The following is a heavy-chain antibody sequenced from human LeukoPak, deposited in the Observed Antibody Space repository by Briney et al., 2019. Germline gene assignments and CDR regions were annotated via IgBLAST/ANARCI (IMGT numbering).Heavy chain of an antibody. J-gene: IGHJ4*02. CDR2: ISSSSSTI. Sequence: PGGSLTLPCAASGFTLSSYSMNSVRQPPAKGLEWVSYISSSSSTIYYADSVKGRFTISRDNAKNSLYLQMNSLRAEDTAVYYCARGGSYQAWGQGTLVTVSS. D-gene: IGHD1-26*01. V-gene: IGHV3-48*01. CDR3: ARGGSYQA. CDR1: GFTLSSYS.